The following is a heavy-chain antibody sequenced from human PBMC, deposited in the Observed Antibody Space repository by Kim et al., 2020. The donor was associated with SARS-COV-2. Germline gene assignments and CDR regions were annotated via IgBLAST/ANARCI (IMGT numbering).Heavy chain of an antibody. V-gene: IGHV3-30-3*01. CDR2: ISYDGRNK. CDR1: GLSLDDSA. J-gene: IGHJ6*02. CDR3: ARGNYYESVSLSDYYNGMDV. D-gene: IGHD3-10*01. Sequence: GGSLRLSCAASGLSLDDSAMNWVRQAPGKGLEWVAVISYDGRNKEYADSVKGRFSISRHNSKSTLSLQMNSLRVEDTAVYYCARGNYYESVSLSDYYNGMDVWGQGTTVTVSS.